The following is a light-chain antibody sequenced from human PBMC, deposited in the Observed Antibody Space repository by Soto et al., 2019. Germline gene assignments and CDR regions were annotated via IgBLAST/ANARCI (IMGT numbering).Light chain of an antibody. CDR1: SSDVGAYNY. Sequence: QSVLAQPASVSGPPGQSITISCTGTSSDVGAYNYVSWYQQHPGKAPKLMIYEVSNRPSGVSNRFSGSKSGNTASLTISGLQAEDEADYYCSSYISSSTLVXGTGTKSPS. CDR3: SSYISSSTLV. V-gene: IGLV2-14*01. CDR2: EVS. J-gene: IGLJ1*01.